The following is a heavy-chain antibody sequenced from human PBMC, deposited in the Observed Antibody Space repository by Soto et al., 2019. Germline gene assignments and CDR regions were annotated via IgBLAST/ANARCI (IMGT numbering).Heavy chain of an antibody. CDR3: AREEIAAAGPLFYYYYGMDV. D-gene: IGHD6-13*01. J-gene: IGHJ6*02. V-gene: IGHV1-18*01. CDR2: ISAYNGNT. Sequence: ASVKVSCKASGYTFTSYGISWVRQAPGQGLEWMGWISAYNGNTNYAQKLQGRVTMTTDTSTSTAYMELRSLRSDDTAVYYCAREEIAAAGPLFYYYYGMDVWGQGTTVTVSS. CDR1: GYTFTSYG.